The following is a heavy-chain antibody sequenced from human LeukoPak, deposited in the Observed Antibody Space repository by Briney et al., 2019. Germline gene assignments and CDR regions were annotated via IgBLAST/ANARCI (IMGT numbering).Heavy chain of an antibody. D-gene: IGHD1-26*01. V-gene: IGHV3-64*04. Sequence: LPGGSLRLSCSASGFTFSRYAMHWVRQAPGKGLEYVSAISSDGGSTYYADSVKGRFTISRDNSKNTLSLQMNSLRAEDTAVYYCARQSGSYHLDYWGQGTLVTVSS. CDR3: ARQSGSYHLDY. J-gene: IGHJ4*02. CDR1: GFTFSRYA. CDR2: ISSDGGST.